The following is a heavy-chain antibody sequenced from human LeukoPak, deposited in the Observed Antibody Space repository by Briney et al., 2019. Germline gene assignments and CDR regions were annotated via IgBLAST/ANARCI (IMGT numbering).Heavy chain of an antibody. J-gene: IGHJ4*02. CDR1: GFTFSSYA. V-gene: IGHV3-23*01. CDR2: ISGSGGST. D-gene: IGHD3-3*01. CDR3: AKDLTYETIFGVVGENYFDY. Sequence: GGSLRLSCAASGFTFSSYAMSWVRQASGKGLEWVSAISGSGGSTYYADSVKGRFTISRDNSKNTLYLQMNSLRAEDTAVYYCAKDLTYETIFGVVGENYFDYWGQGTLVTVSS.